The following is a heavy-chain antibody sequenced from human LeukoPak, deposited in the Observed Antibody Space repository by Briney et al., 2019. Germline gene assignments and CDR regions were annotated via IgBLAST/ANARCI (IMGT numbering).Heavy chain of an antibody. V-gene: IGHV4-61*02. J-gene: IGHJ4*02. CDR1: GGSISSGSYY. D-gene: IGHD5-24*01. CDR3: ARISRDGYNYFNY. CDR2: IYTSGST. Sequence: SQTLSLTCTVSGGSISSGSYYWSWIRQPAGKGLEWIGRIYTSGSTNYNPSLKSRVTISADTSKNQFSLKLSSVTAADTAVYYCARISRDGYNYFNYWGQGTLVTVSS.